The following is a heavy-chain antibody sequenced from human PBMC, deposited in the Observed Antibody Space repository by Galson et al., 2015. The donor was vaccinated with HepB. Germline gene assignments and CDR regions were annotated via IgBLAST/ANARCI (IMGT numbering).Heavy chain of an antibody. J-gene: IGHJ4*02. D-gene: IGHD3-16*01. CDR2: IYYSGST. CDR1: GGSISSYY. V-gene: IGHV4-59*08. CDR3: ARGGSLLSPFDY. Sequence: ETLSLTCTVSGGSISSYYWSWIRQPPGKGLEWIGYIYYSGSTNYNPSLKSRVTISVDTSKNQFSLKLSSVTAADTAVYYCARGGSLLSPFDYWGQGTLVTVSS.